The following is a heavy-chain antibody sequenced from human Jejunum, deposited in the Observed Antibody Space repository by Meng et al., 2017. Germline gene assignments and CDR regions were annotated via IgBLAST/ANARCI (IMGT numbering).Heavy chain of an antibody. CDR2: IYHTGTT. D-gene: IGHD6-13*01. Sequence: VQVHESGPGLVKPSGTLPLTCAVSGASISDSNWWSWVRQPLGKALEWIGEIYHTGTTNYNPSLKSRVTMSLDKSKNQFSLELTSVTAADTAVYYCARDLLGPAIAATGWFDPWGQGTLVTVSS. J-gene: IGHJ5*02. CDR1: GASISDSNW. CDR3: ARDLLGPAIAATGWFDP. V-gene: IGHV4-4*02.